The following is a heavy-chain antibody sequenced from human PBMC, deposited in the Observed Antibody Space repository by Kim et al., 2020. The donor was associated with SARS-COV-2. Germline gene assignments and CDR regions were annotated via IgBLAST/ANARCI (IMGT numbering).Heavy chain of an antibody. CDR1: GGSFSGYY. CDR2: INHSGST. D-gene: IGHD3-9*01. Sequence: SETLSLTCAVYGGSFSGYYWSWIRQPPGKGLEWIGEINHSGSTNYNPSLKSRVTISVDTSKNQFSLKLSSVTAADTAVYYCARVSPGILTGNYGMDVWGRGTTVTVSS. V-gene: IGHV4-34*01. CDR3: ARVSPGILTGNYGMDV. J-gene: IGHJ6*02.